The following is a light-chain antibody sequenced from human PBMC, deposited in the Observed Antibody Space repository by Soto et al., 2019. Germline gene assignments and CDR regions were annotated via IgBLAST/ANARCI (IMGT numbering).Light chain of an antibody. Sequence: QSVLTQPPSVSGAPGQRVTISCTGSSSKLGADYDVHWYQQLPGTAPKLLIYDNSNRPSGVPDRFSGSKSGTSASLAITGLQAEDEADYYCQSYDRSLSGSRVFGTGTKLTVL. V-gene: IGLV1-40*01. CDR3: QSYDRSLSGSRV. CDR2: DNS. CDR1: SSKLGADYD. J-gene: IGLJ1*01.